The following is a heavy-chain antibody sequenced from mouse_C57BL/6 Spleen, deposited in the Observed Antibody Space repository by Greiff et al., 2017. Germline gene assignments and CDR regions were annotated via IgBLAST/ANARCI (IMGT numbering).Heavy chain of an antibody. V-gene: IGHV1-82*01. CDR1: GYAFSSSW. CDR2: IYPGDGDT. J-gene: IGHJ4*01. CDR3: ARSDDYYAMDY. Sequence: QVQLQQSGPELVKPGASVKISCKASGYAFSSSWMNWVKQRPGKGLEWIGRIYPGDGDTNYNGKFKGKATLTADKSSSTAYMQLSSLTSEDSAVYFCARSDDYYAMDYWGQGTSVTVSS.